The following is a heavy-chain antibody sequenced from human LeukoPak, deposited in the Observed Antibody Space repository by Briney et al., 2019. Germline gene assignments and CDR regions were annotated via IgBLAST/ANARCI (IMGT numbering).Heavy chain of an antibody. J-gene: IGHJ4*02. V-gene: IGHV4-34*01. CDR3: ARVGADGSGFLFDY. CDR1: GGSFSGYY. D-gene: IGHD3-10*01. Sequence: SETLSLTCAVCGGSFSGYYWSWIRQPPGKGLEWIGEINHSGSTNYNPSLKSRVTISVDTSKNQFSLKLSSVTAADTAVYYCARVGADGSGFLFDYWGQGTLVTVSS. CDR2: INHSGST.